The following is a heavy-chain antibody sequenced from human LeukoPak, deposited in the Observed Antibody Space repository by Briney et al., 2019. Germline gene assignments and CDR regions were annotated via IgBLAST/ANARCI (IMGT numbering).Heavy chain of an antibody. Sequence: ASVKVSCKASGYTFTGYYMHWVRQAPGQGLEWMGWINPNSGGTNYAQKFQGRVTMTRDTSISTAYMELSRLRSDDTAVYYCARPSDSSGWYDWFDPWGQGTLVSVSS. CDR2: INPNSGGT. V-gene: IGHV1-2*02. CDR3: ARPSDSSGWYDWFDP. D-gene: IGHD6-19*01. CDR1: GYTFTGYY. J-gene: IGHJ5*02.